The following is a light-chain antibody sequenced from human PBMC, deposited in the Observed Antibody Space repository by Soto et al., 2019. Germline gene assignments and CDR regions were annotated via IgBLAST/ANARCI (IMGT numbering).Light chain of an antibody. V-gene: IGKV1-13*02. J-gene: IGKJ4*01. CDR2: DAS. Sequence: AIPLTQSPSSLSASGGDRVTIACRANQGIGSALAWYQQKPGKAPKLLIQDASRLESGVPLRFSGSGSGTDFILTISSLQPDDFATYYCQHYSSYPLTFGGGTKVEIK. CDR3: QHYSSYPLT. CDR1: QGIGSA.